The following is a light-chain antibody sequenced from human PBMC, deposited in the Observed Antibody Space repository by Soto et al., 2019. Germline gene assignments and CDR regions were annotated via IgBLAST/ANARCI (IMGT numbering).Light chain of an antibody. CDR3: QQRANWPPLT. CDR2: DTF. CDR1: RSISSF. J-gene: IGKJ4*01. V-gene: IGKV3-11*01. Sequence: EIVLTQSPGTLSLSPGERATLSCRASRSISSFLAWYQQKPGQAPRLLIYDTFNRATGIPARFSGSGSGTDFTLTISGLEPEDFAVYYCQQRANWPPLTFGGGTKVDIK.